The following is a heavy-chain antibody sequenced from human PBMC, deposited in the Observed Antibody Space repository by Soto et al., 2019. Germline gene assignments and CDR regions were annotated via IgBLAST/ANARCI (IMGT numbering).Heavy chain of an antibody. CDR3: AREATYYDSG. CDR1: GYTFTDYY. V-gene: IGHV1-2*02. CDR2: INPNTGGT. Sequence: ASVKVSCKASGYTFTDYYMHWVRQAPGQGLEWMGWINPNTGGTNYAQQFQGRVTMTRDTSISTAYMELSRLRSDDTAVYHCAREATYYDSGWGQGTLVTVSS. J-gene: IGHJ1*01. D-gene: IGHD3-22*01.